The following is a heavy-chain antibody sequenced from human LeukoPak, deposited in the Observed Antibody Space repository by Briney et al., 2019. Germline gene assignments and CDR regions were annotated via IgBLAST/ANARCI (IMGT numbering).Heavy chain of an antibody. CDR3: ARQPDY. Sequence: GGSLRLSCAASGFTFSTYLMHWVRQAPGKGLVWVARIKGDGSSTIYADSAKGRFTISRDNSKNTLYLQMNSLRAEDTAVYYCARQPDYWGQGTLVTVSS. D-gene: IGHD1-14*01. CDR2: IKGDGSST. CDR1: GFTFSTYL. V-gene: IGHV3-74*01. J-gene: IGHJ4*02.